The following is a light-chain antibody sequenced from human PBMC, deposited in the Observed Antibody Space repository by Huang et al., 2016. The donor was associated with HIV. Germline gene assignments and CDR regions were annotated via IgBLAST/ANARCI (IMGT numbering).Light chain of an antibody. V-gene: IGKV1-5*03. CDR3: QQYKSYSYT. J-gene: IGKJ2*01. Sequence: DIQMTQSPSTLSASVGDRVTITCRASQSISSWLAWYQQKPGKAPKLLNYNASSLKRGVPSRFSGSGSGTEFTLTISSLQPDDFATYNCQQYKSYSYTLGQGTKLEIK. CDR1: QSISSW. CDR2: NAS.